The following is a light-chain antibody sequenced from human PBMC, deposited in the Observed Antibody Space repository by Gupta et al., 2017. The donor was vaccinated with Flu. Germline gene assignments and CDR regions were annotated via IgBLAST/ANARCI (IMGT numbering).Light chain of an antibody. V-gene: IGLV1-40*01. Sequence: VTISCTGSSSNIGAGYDVHWYQQLPGTAPKLLIYGNNNRPSGVPDRFSGSKSGTSASLAITGLQAEDEADYYCQSYDNSRSGVVFGGGTKLTVL. J-gene: IGLJ2*01. CDR2: GNN. CDR1: SSNIGAGYD. CDR3: QSYDNSRSGVV.